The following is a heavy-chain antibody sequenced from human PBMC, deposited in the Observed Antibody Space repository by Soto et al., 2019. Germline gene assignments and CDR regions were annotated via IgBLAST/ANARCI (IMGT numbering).Heavy chain of an antibody. D-gene: IGHD1-26*01. CDR1: GITCSSFA. CDR3: AKGRETPTSAKFCFDH. J-gene: IGHJ4*02. Sequence: GGSLRHACGASGITCSSFAMSWVRQAPGKGLEGVSAIGAGSAGTHYADSVKGRFTISRDDSKNTLYLQMDSLRAEDTAVYYCAKGRETPTSAKFCFDHWGQGTLVTVSS. CDR2: IGAGSAGT. V-gene: IGHV3-23*01.